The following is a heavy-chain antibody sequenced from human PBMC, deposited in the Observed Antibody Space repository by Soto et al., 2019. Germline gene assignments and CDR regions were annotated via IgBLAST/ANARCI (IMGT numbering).Heavy chain of an antibody. J-gene: IGHJ6*04. D-gene: IGHD3-3*01. V-gene: IGHV4-31*03. CDR2: IYYSGSN. CDR1: GGSISSGGYY. CDR3: ARERGQRFAYDFWSGSRPYYYGMDV. Sequence: SETLSLTCTVSGGSISSGGYYWSWIRQHPGKGLEWIGYIYYSGSNYYNPSLKSRVTISVDTSKNQFSLKLSSVTAADTAVYYRARERGQRFAYDFWSGSRPYYYGMDVWGKGTTVTVSS.